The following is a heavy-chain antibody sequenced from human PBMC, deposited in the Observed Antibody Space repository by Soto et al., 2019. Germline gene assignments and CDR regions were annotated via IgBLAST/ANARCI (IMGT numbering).Heavy chain of an antibody. V-gene: IGHV4-61*08. Sequence: PSETLSLTCTVYGDSVSSDDYYWTWVRQPPGEGLEWIGYIFHGGGTNYNPSLKSRLVIWVDTSKNQFSLRLTSVTAADTAVYFCARAHLKVARGVIDWFDPWGQGTLVTVSS. J-gene: IGHJ5*02. CDR1: GDSVSSDDYY. CDR3: ARAHLKVARGVIDWFDP. CDR2: IFHGGGT. D-gene: IGHD3-10*01.